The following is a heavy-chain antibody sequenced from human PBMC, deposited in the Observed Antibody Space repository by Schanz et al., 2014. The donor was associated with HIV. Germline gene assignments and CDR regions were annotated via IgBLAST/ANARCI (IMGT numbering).Heavy chain of an antibody. Sequence: QVRLQQWGAGLLKPSETLSLTCAVYGGSFSGHVWSWIRQTPGKGLEWIGEIVTDDGTTDYNPSLKSRVAVSVDTSKNQFSLKLSSVTAADTAVYFCVGHQDYKWFDPWGQGTLVIVSS. D-gene: IGHD2-15*01. CDR3: VGHQDYKWFDP. J-gene: IGHJ5*02. V-gene: IGHV4-34*01. CDR2: IVTDDGTT. CDR1: GGSFSGHV.